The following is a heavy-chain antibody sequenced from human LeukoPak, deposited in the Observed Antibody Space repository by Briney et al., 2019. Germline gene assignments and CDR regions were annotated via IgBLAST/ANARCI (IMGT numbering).Heavy chain of an antibody. Sequence: GGSLRLSCAASGFTFSSYAIHWVRQAPGKGLEWVAVISYDGSNKYYADSVKGRFTIPRDDSKNTLYLQMNSLRAEDTAVYYCARTKTGYSSGRSGDLDYWGQGTLVTVSS. J-gene: IGHJ4*02. CDR2: ISYDGSNK. CDR3: ARTKTGYSSGRSGDLDY. V-gene: IGHV3-30*04. D-gene: IGHD6-19*01. CDR1: GFTFSSYA.